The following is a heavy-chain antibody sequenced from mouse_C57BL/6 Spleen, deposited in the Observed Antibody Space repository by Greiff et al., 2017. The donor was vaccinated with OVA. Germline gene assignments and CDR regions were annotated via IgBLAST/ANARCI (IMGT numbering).Heavy chain of an antibody. Sequence: EVKLMESGGDLVKPGGSLKLSCAASGFTFSSYGMSWVRPTPDKRLEWVATISSGGSYTYYPDSVKGRFTISRDNAKNTLYLQMSSLKSEDTAMYYCARLGSSYYFDYWDQGTTLTVSS. CDR1: GFTFSSYG. J-gene: IGHJ2*01. V-gene: IGHV5-6*01. CDR2: ISSGGSYT. CDR3: ARLGSSYYFDY. D-gene: IGHD1-3*01.